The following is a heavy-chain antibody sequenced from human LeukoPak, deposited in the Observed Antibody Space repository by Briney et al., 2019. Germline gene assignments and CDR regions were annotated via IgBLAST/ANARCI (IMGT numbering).Heavy chain of an antibody. CDR2: IYYSGSP. D-gene: IGHD3-10*01. Sequence: SETLSLTCTVSGASISNYYWSWIRHPPGRGLEWIGYIYYSGSPNYNPSLNSRVTISVDKSKSQLSLKLSSVTAADTAVYYCARDRGYLDGFDIWGQGTMVTVSS. V-gene: IGHV4-59*01. CDR1: GASISNYY. J-gene: IGHJ3*02. CDR3: ARDRGYLDGFDI.